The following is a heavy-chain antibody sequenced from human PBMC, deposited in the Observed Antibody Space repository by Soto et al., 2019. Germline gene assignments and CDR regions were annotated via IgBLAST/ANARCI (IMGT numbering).Heavy chain of an antibody. CDR2: VYYTGST. D-gene: IGHD6-19*01. Sequence: PSETLSLTCIVSGGSISGSYWSWIRQSPGKGLEWLGYVYYTGSTNYSPSLRSRVSISVDTSKNEFSLRLSSVTAADTAVYFCARSVAVPGAHIDYWGQGSPVTVSS. CDR1: GGSISGSY. J-gene: IGHJ4*02. CDR3: ARSVAVPGAHIDY. V-gene: IGHV4-59*01.